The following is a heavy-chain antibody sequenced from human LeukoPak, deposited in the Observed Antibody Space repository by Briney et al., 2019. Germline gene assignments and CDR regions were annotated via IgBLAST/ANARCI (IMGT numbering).Heavy chain of an antibody. D-gene: IGHD3-10*01. CDR3: ARESSSGSYLDV. CDR1: GFTFSSYW. Sequence: GGSLRLSCAASGFTFSSYWMSWVRLAPGKGLECVANIKQDGSEKYYVDSVKGRFTISRDNAKNSLYLQMNSLRAEDTAVYYCARESSSGSYLDVWGKGTTVTVSS. V-gene: IGHV3-7*01. CDR2: IKQDGSEK. J-gene: IGHJ6*03.